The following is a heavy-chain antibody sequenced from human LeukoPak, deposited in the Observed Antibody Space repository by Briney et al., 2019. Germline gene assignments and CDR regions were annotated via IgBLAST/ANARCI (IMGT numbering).Heavy chain of an antibody. D-gene: IGHD6-19*01. Sequence: SVKVFCKASGGTFSSYAISWVQQAPGQGLEWMGRIIPIFGTANYAQKFQGRVTITTDESTSTAYMELSSLRSEDTAVYYCARLQEQWLAQGSIWGQGTMVTVSS. V-gene: IGHV1-69*05. CDR1: GGTFSSYA. CDR2: IIPIFGTA. J-gene: IGHJ3*02. CDR3: ARLQEQWLAQGSI.